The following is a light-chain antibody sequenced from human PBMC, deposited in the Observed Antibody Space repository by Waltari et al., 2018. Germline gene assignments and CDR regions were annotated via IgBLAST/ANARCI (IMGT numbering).Light chain of an antibody. CDR3: QQSHSPPFT. V-gene: IGKV1-39*01. CDR1: QSVTTS. J-gene: IGKJ3*01. CDR2: AAS. Sequence: DIQMTQSPASLAASLGDRVTITCRTSQSVTTSLNWYQRKSGEPPKLLISAASSFQSGVPSRFSGSGSGTDFTLTITHLQPEDVATYFCQQSHSPPFTFGPGTKV.